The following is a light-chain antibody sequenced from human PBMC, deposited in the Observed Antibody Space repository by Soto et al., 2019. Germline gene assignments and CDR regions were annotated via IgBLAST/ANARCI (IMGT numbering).Light chain of an antibody. CDR1: QSISSN. CDR3: QQSYSTPPWT. V-gene: IGKV3-15*01. J-gene: IGKJ1*01. CDR2: RAS. Sequence: EIVMTQSPATLSVSPGERATLSCRASQSISSNLAWYQQKLGQAPRLLIYRASTRATGIPARFSGSGSGTEFTLTISSLQSEDFATYFCQQSYSTPPWTFGQGTKVEIK.